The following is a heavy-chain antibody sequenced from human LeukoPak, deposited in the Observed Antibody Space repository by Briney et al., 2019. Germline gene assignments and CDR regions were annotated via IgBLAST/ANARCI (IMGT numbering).Heavy chain of an antibody. V-gene: IGHV3-21*01. CDR2: ISSSSSYI. J-gene: IGHJ4*02. CDR3: ARDRKQYYYDSSGNRPDY. D-gene: IGHD3-22*01. CDR1: GFTFSSYS. Sequence: GGSLRLSCAASGFTFSSYSMNWVRQAPGKGLEWVSSISSSSSYIYYADSVKGRLTVSRDNAKNSLYLQMNSLRAEDTAVYYCARDRKQYYYDSSGNRPDYWGQGTLVTVSS.